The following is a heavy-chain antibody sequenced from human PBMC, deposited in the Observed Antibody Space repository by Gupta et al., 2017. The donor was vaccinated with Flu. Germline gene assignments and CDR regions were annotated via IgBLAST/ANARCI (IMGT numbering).Heavy chain of an antibody. J-gene: IGHJ2*01. V-gene: IGHV4-61*02. CDR2: SDTSGST. D-gene: IGHD6-6*01. Sequence: VQLQESRPGLVQPSQPLSLACTVSGGSISSGSSNWGWIRKTAGKGLEGSGRSDTSGSTNYNPDRTGRVTISVDTSKNQYSLKLSTVTAADTDVYYCERERRGIEAQEYFDRGGRGTMVTVSS. CDR1: GGSISSGSSN. CDR3: ERERRGIEAQEYFDR.